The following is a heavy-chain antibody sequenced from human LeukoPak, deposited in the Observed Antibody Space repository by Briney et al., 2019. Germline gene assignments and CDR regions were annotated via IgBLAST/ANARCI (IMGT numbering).Heavy chain of an antibody. V-gene: IGHV4-59*01. D-gene: IGHD6-13*01. CDR3: ARHASSWYYYYYYYMDV. J-gene: IGHJ6*03. Sequence: SSETLSLTCTVSGGSISSYYWSWIRQPPGKGLEWIGYIYYSGSTNYNPSLKSRVTISVDTSKNQFSLKLSSVTAADTAVYYCARHASSWYYYYYYYMDVWGKGTTVTVSS. CDR1: GGSISSYY. CDR2: IYYSGST.